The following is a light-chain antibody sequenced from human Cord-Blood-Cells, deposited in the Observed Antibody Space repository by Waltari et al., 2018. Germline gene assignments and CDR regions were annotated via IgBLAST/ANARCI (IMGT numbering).Light chain of an antibody. CDR1: PSISSY. Sequence: DIQMTQSPSSLSASVGDRVTITCRASPSISSYLNWYQLKPGKAPKLLIYAASSLQSGVPSRFSGSGSGTDFTLNISSLQPEDFATYYCQQSYSTPYTFGQGTKLEIK. V-gene: IGKV1-39*01. CDR2: AAS. CDR3: QQSYSTPYT. J-gene: IGKJ2*01.